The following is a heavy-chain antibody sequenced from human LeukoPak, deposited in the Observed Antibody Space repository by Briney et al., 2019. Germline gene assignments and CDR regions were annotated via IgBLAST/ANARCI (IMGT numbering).Heavy chain of an antibody. CDR3: ARQETLNNPFDQ. Sequence: SETLSLTCTVSGGSISSYYWSWIRQPPGKGLEWIGYIYYSGSTNYNPSLKSRVTISVDTSKNQFSLKLSSVTAADTAVYYCARQETLNNPFDQWGQGTLVTVSS. D-gene: IGHD2/OR15-2a*01. CDR1: GGSISSYY. J-gene: IGHJ4*02. CDR2: IYYSGST. V-gene: IGHV4-59*01.